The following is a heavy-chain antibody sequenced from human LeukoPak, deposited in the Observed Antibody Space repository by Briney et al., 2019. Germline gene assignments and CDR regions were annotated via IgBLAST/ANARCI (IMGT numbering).Heavy chain of an antibody. Sequence: SETLSLTCTVSGGSISSYYWSWTRQPAGKGLEWIGRIDTSGNTNYNPSLKSRVTMSVDTSKNQFSLKLSSVTAADTAVYYCARSDGYGLVGIWGQGTMVTVSS. CDR1: GGSISSYY. V-gene: IGHV4-4*07. D-gene: IGHD3-10*01. J-gene: IGHJ3*02. CDR2: IDTSGNT. CDR3: ARSDGYGLVGI.